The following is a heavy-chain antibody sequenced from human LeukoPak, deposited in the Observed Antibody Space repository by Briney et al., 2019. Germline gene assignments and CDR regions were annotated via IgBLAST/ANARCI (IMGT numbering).Heavy chain of an antibody. CDR3: AKLFCTGGRCYSNPFDY. J-gene: IGHJ4*02. V-gene: IGHV3-23*01. CDR1: GFTFSSYA. Sequence: GGSLRLSCAASGFTFSSYAMSWVRQAPGKGLEWVSGISGDGEGTYYADSVRGRFSISRANPKNTVYLQMNSLRVEDTAIYYCAKLFCTGGRCYSNPFDYWGQGTLVTVSS. D-gene: IGHD2-15*01. CDR2: ISGDGEGT.